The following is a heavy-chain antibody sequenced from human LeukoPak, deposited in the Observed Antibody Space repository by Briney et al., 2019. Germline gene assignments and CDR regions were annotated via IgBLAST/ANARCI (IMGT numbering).Heavy chain of an antibody. V-gene: IGHV3-43*02. CDR1: GFTLDDYA. CDR3: AKDLLSGVRGLITY. Sequence: PGGSLRLSCAASGFTLDDYAMHWVRQAPGKGLDWVSLISGDGHTTYYADFVRGRFTISRDNSRNSLYLQMNSLRTEDTALYFCAKDLLSGVRGLITYWGQGTLVTVSS. D-gene: IGHD3-10*01. CDR2: ISGDGHTT. J-gene: IGHJ4*02.